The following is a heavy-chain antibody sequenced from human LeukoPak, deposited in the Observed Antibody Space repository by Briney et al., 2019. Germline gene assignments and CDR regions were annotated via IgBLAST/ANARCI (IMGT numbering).Heavy chain of an antibody. CDR2: IYYSGST. Sequence: SETLSLTRTVSGGSISSSSYYWGWIRQPPGKGLEWIGSIYYSGSTYYNPSLKSRVTISIDTSKNQFSLKLSSVTAADTAVYYCVSPPIGRWELPYFDYWGQGTLVTVSS. D-gene: IGHD1-26*01. CDR3: VSPPIGRWELPYFDY. J-gene: IGHJ4*02. V-gene: IGHV4-39*01. CDR1: GGSISSSSYY.